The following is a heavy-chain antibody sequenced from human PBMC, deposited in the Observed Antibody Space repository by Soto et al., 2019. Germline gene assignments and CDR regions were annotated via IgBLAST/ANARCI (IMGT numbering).Heavy chain of an antibody. V-gene: IGHV3-64D*06. CDR1: GFTFSNYA. J-gene: IGHJ4*01. CDR3: VKGNQLLRYYFEF. Sequence: GGSLRLSCSVSGFTFSNYAMYWVRQAPGKGLEYVSGITSDGDRAWHADSVKDRFTISRDNSKNTLYLQMSGLRVEDTAIYYCVKGNQLLRYYFEFWGPGTLVTVSS. CDR2: ITSDGDRA. D-gene: IGHD2-15*01.